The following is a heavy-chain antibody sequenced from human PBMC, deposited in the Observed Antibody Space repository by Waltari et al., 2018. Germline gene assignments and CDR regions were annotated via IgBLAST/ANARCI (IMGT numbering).Heavy chain of an antibody. J-gene: IGHJ4*02. CDR3: AKERRSYSVIDY. D-gene: IGHD1-26*01. V-gene: IGHV3-23*01. Sequence: EVHLLESGGGLIQPGGFRRLSCAASVLPFSFHDMSWVRLVPGKGLEWISGITGNGDSASYSDSVKGRFTIFGDNSNSTLRLQMDSLRADDTAIYFCAKERRSYSVIDYWGQGTLVTVSS. CDR2: ITGNGDSA. CDR1: VLPFSFHD.